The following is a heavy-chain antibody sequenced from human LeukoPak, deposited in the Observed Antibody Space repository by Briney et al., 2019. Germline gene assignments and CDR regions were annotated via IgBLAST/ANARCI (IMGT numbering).Heavy chain of an antibody. CDR1: GFTVSSNY. J-gene: IGHJ3*02. V-gene: IGHV3-53*01. D-gene: IGHD3-22*01. CDR2: IYSDGST. Sequence: GGSLRLSCAAPGFTVSSNYMSWVRQAPGKGLEWVSVIYSDGSTYYADSVKGRFTISRDNSKNTLYLQMNSLRAEDTAVYYCARGYSSGYGAFDIWGQGTMVTVSS. CDR3: ARGYSSGYGAFDI.